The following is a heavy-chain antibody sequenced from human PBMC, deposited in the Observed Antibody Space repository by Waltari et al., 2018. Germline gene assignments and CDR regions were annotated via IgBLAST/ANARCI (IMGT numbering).Heavy chain of an antibody. CDR1: GFTFSSYA. CDR2: ISGSGGST. V-gene: IGHV3-23*01. Sequence: EVQLLESGGGLVQPGGSLRLSCAASGFTFSSYAMSWVRQAPGKGLEGVSAISGSGGSTYYADSVKGRFTNSRYTAKNTLYLQMNSRRAEDTAVYYCARRRYYDSSGYFDYWGQGTLVTVSS. J-gene: IGHJ4*02. CDR3: ARRRYYDSSGYFDY. D-gene: IGHD3-22*01.